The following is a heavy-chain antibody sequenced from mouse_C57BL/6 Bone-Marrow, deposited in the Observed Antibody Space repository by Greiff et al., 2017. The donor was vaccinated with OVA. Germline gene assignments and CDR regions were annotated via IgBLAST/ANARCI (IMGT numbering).Heavy chain of an antibody. CDR2: IFPGSGST. CDR1: GYTFTDYY. D-gene: IGHD1-1*01. J-gene: IGHJ3*01. V-gene: IGHV1-75*01. Sequence: QVQLKQSGPELVKPGASVKISCKASGYTFTDYYINWVKQRPGQGLEWIGWIFPGSGSTYYNEKFKGKATLTVDKSSSTAYMLLSSLTSEDSAVYFCARKGGYYYGSSPWFAYWGQGTLVTVSA. CDR3: ARKGGYYYGSSPWFAY.